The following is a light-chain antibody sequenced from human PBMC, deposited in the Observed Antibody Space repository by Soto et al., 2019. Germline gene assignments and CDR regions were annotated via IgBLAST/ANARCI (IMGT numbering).Light chain of an antibody. CDR2: GTS. CDR1: QTVNNN. V-gene: IGKV3-15*01. Sequence: EIVLTQSPGTLSLSSGERATLSCRASQTVNNNVAWYQHKPGQAPRLLIYGTSTRATGISARFSGGGSGTEFTLTISSLQSEDFAVYYCQQYEKWPPSITFGQGTRLEIK. CDR3: QQYEKWPPSIT. J-gene: IGKJ5*01.